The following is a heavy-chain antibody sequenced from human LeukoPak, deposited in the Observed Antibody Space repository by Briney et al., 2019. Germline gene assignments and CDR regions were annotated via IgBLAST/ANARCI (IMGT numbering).Heavy chain of an antibody. J-gene: IGHJ5*02. CDR1: GYTFTGYY. V-gene: IGHV1-2*06. Sequence: ASVKVSCKASGYTFTGYYMHWVRQAPGQGLEWMGRINPNSGGTNYAQKFQGRVTMTRDTSISTAYMELSRLRSDDMAVYYCARERLKLGRYCSGGSCYSDNNWFDPWGQGTLVTVSS. CDR3: ARERLKLGRYCSGGSCYSDNNWFDP. D-gene: IGHD2-15*01. CDR2: INPNSGGT.